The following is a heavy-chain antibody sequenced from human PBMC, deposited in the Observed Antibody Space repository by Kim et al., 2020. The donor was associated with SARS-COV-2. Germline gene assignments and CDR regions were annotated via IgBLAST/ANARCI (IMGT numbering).Heavy chain of an antibody. J-gene: IGHJ3*02. V-gene: IGHV4-4*07. D-gene: IGHD3-9*01. CDR3: AREEITIFGNHALDI. CDR2: IYTSGST. Sequence: SETLSLTCTVTGGSISSYYWSWTRQPAGKGLEWIGRIYTSGSTNYNPSLKSRVTMSVDTSKNQFSLTLISVTAADTAVYYCAREEITIFGNHALDIWGQGTMVTVYS. CDR1: GGSISSYY.